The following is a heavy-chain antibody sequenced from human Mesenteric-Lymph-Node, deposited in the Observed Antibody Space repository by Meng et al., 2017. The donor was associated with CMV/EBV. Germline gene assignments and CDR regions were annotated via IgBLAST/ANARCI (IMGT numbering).Heavy chain of an antibody. CDR2: ISSSSSYI. V-gene: IGHV3-21*01. Sequence: GESLKISCAASGFTFSSYSMNWVRQAPGKGLEWVSSISSSSSYIYYADSVKGRFTISRDNAKNTLYLQMNSLRAEDTAVYYCAAGYYYGMDVWGQGTTVTVSS. J-gene: IGHJ6*02. CDR3: AAGYYYGMDV. CDR1: GFTFSSYS.